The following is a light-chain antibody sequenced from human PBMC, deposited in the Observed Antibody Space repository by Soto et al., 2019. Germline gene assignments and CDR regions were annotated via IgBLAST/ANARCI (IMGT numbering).Light chain of an antibody. V-gene: IGKV1-6*01. CDR2: AAS. CDR1: LDIGSD. Sequence: TQMTQSPSSLSASVGDRITITCRASLDIGSDLSWYQQKPVKSPTLLIYAASNLQSGVPSRFRGSRSGTEFTLTVSSLQPEDFATYYCLQDHDDSWTFGQGTKVDIK. J-gene: IGKJ1*01. CDR3: LQDHDDSWT.